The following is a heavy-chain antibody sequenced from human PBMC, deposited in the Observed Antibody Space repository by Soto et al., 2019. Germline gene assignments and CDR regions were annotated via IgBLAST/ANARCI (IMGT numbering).Heavy chain of an antibody. Sequence: QVQLQQWGAGLLKPSETLSLTCAVYGGSFSGYYWSGIRQPPGKGLEWIGEINHSGSTNYNPSLRSRVTISVDTSKNQFYLKLSSVTAADTAVYYCARLGSRGPFDYWGQGTLVTVSS. CDR1: GGSFSGYY. CDR3: ARLGSRGPFDY. V-gene: IGHV4-34*01. CDR2: INHSGST. J-gene: IGHJ4*02. D-gene: IGHD3-16*01.